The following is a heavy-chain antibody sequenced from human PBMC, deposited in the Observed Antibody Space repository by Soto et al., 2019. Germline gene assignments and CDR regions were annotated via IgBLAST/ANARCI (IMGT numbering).Heavy chain of an antibody. CDR1: GFTFSSYA. Sequence: QVQLVESGGGVVQPGRSLRLSCAASGFTFSSYAMHWVRQAPGKGLEWVAVISYDGSNKYYADSVKGRFTISRDNSKNTLYLQMNSLRAEDTAVYYCARGIAAAANADYWGQGTLVTVSS. CDR2: ISYDGSNK. CDR3: ARGIAAAANADY. V-gene: IGHV3-30-3*01. D-gene: IGHD6-13*01. J-gene: IGHJ4*02.